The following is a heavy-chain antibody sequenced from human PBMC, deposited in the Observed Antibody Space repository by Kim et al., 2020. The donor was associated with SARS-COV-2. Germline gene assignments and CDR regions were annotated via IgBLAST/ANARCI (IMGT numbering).Heavy chain of an antibody. CDR1: GYTFTDYW. CDR2: IGPDSGGT. Sequence: ASVKVSCKASGYTFTDYWIQWVRQAPGQGLEWMGYIGPDSGGTNYAQKFQGRVTMTRDTSINTAYLELTGLKYDDTAVYYCARDRPHNWFDPWGQGTPVT. CDR3: ARDRPHNWFDP. J-gene: IGHJ5*02. V-gene: IGHV1-2*02.